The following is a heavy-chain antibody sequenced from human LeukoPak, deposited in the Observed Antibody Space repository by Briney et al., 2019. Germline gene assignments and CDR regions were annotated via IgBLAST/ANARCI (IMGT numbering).Heavy chain of an antibody. D-gene: IGHD1-26*01. V-gene: IGHV1-69*06. J-gene: IGHJ3*02. CDR3: ARVEGIVGATTGAFDI. CDR2: IIPIFGTA. CDR1: GGTFSSYA. Sequence: SVKVSCKASGGTFSSYAISWVRQAPGQGLEWMGGIIPIFGTANYAQKFQGRVTITADKSTSTAYMELSSLRSEDTAVYYCARVEGIVGATTGAFDIWGQGTMVTVSS.